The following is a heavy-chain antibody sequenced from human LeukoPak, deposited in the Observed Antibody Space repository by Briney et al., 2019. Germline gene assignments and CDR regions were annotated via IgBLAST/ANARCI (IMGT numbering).Heavy chain of an antibody. D-gene: IGHD6-13*01. CDR3: ARGHRIAAALTGWFDP. Sequence: PSQTLSLTCTVSGGSLSSGGYYWSWIRQPPGKGLEWIGEINHSGSTNYNPSLKSRVTISVDTSKNQFSLKLSSVTAADTAVYYCARGHRIAAALTGWFDPWGQGTLVTVSS. V-gene: IGHV4-34*01. J-gene: IGHJ5*02. CDR2: INHSGST. CDR1: GGSLSSGGYY.